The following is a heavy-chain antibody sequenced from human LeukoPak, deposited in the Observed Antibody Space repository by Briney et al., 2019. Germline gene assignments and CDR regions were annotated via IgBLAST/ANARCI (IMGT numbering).Heavy chain of an antibody. CDR2: INQDGSDK. D-gene: IGHD6-19*01. V-gene: IGHV3-7*03. CDR1: GLTSTTYW. CDR3: AVGSGWLSDS. Sequence: GGSLRPSCVVSGLTSTTYWMNWVRQAPGKGLEWVANINQDGSDKHYVGSVKGRFSVSGDYAKKSLYLQVNNLRDDDTAGYYCAVGSGWLSDSWSQGALVTVSS. J-gene: IGHJ4*02.